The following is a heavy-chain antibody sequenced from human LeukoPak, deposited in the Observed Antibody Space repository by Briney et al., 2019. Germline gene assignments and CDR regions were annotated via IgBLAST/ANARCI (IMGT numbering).Heavy chain of an antibody. CDR2: ISSSSSTI. CDR3: ASQRRTRFLEWLSDAFDI. J-gene: IGHJ3*02. D-gene: IGHD3-3*01. CDR1: GFTFSSYS. V-gene: IGHV3-48*01. Sequence: GGSLRLSCAASGFTFSSYSMNWVRQAPGKGLEWVSYISSSSSTIYYADSVKGRFTISRDNSKNTLYLQMNSLRAEDTAVYYCASQRRTRFLEWLSDAFDIWGQGTMVTVSS.